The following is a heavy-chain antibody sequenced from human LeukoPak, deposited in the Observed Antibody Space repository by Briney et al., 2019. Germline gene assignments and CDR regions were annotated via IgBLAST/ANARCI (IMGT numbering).Heavy chain of an antibody. V-gene: IGHV3-23*01. CDR1: GFTFDDYA. D-gene: IGHD3-10*01. CDR2: ISGSGGST. CDR3: AKENTYYYGSGSAFDI. Sequence: GGSLRLSCAASGFTFDDYAMHWVRQAPGKGLEWVSAISGSGGSTYYADSVKGRFTISRDNSKNTLYLQMNSLRAEDTAVYYCAKENTYYYGSGSAFDIWGQGTMVTVSS. J-gene: IGHJ3*02.